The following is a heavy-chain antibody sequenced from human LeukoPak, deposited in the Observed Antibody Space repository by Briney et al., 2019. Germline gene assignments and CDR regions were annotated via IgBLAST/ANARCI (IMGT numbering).Heavy chain of an antibody. D-gene: IGHD1-7*01. CDR2: ISSGSDNI. V-gene: IGHV3-48*01. CDR1: GFTLSGNA. CDR3: ARSSRELGGYAPWELMPPFDY. Sequence: GGSLRLSCAASGFTLSGNAMNWVRQAPGKGLEWVSYISSGSDNIHYADSVKGRFTISRDNAKNSLYLQMNSLRAEDTAVYYCARSSRELGGYAPWELMPPFDYWGQGTLVTVSS. J-gene: IGHJ4*02.